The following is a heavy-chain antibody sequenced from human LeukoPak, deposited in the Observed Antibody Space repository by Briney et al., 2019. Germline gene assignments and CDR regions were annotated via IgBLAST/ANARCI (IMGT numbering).Heavy chain of an antibody. V-gene: IGHV3-74*01. J-gene: IGHJ4*02. CDR3: ARSPYDCSGSSCYPDYFDY. CDR1: GFTFSRYW. D-gene: IGHD2-15*01. CDR2: INSDGSST. Sequence: GGSLRLSCAASGFTFSRYWMHWVREAPGKGLVWVSRINSDGSSTSYADSVKGRFTISRDNAKNTLYLQMNSLRAEDTAVYYCARSPYDCSGSSCYPDYFDYWGQGTLVTVSS.